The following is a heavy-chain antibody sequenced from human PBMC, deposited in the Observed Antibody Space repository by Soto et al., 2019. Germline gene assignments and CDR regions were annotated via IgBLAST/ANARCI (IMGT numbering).Heavy chain of an antibody. V-gene: IGHV3-9*01. CDR3: VGRLIASDVLRFLEWLLF. CDR2: ISGNSGSI. D-gene: IGHD3-3*01. CDR1: GFTFDDYA. Sequence: EVQLVESGGGLVQPGRSLRLSCAASGFTFDDYAMHWVRQAPGKGLEWVSGISGNSGSIGYADSVQGRVTISRDNAKNSLYLQMTSLKAEDTALYYCVGRLIASDVLRFLEWLLFWGQGTLVTVAT. J-gene: IGHJ4*02.